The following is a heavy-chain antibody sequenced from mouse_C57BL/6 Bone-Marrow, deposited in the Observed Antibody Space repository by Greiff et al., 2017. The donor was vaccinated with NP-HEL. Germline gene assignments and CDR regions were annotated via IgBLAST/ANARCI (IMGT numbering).Heavy chain of an antibody. J-gene: IGHJ3*01. CDR2: IYPRSGNT. D-gene: IGHD1-1*01. V-gene: IGHV1-81*01. CDR3: ARASYYYGSSLAWFAY. CDR1: GYTFTSYG. Sequence: VQLQESGAELARPGASVKLSCKASGYTFTSYGISWVKQRTGQGLEWIGEIYPRSGNTYYNEKFKGKATLTADKSSSTAYMELRSLTSEDSAVYFCARASYYYGSSLAWFAYWGQGTLVTVSA.